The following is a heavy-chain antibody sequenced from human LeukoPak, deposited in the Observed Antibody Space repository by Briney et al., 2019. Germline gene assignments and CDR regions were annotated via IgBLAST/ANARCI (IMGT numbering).Heavy chain of an antibody. D-gene: IGHD3-3*01. CDR3: AKDLNPYYDFWSGYLDAFDI. CDR2: IRYDGSNK. Sequence: GGSLRLSCAASGFTFSSYGMHWVRQAPGKGLEWVAFIRYDGSNKYYADSVKGRFTISRDNSKNTLYLQMNSLSAEDTAVYYCAKDLNPYYDFWSGYLDAFDIWGQGTMVTVSS. J-gene: IGHJ3*02. V-gene: IGHV3-30*02. CDR1: GFTFSSYG.